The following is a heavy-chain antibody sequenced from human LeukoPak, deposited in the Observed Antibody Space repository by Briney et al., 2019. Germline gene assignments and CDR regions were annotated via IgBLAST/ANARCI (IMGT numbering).Heavy chain of an antibody. V-gene: IGHV1-69*01. D-gene: IGHD3-16*01. CDR3: PRDRLSGGVMPDDY. J-gene: IGHJ4*02. CDR2: IIPIFGTA. Sequence: SVKVSCKASGGTFSSYAISWVRQAPGQGLEWMGGIIPIFGTANYAQKFQGRVTITADESTSTAYMELSSLRSEDTAVYYCPRDRLSGGVMPDDYWGQGTLVTVSS. CDR1: GGTFSSYA.